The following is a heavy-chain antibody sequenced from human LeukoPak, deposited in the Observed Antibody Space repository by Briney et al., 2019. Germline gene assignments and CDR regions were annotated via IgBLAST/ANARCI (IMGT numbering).Heavy chain of an antibody. J-gene: IGHJ4*02. CDR2: IKEDESAK. CDR1: GFIFTDHW. V-gene: IGHV3-7*01. CDR3: ARDVTAWSTSCYGY. D-gene: IGHD2-2*01. Sequence: GGSLRLSCVASGFIFTDHWMSWVRQAPGKGLDWVANIKEDESAKFYADSVRGRFTISRDNDKNSVYLEMNSLRAEDTAVYYCARDVTAWSTSCYGYWGQGTLVTVSS.